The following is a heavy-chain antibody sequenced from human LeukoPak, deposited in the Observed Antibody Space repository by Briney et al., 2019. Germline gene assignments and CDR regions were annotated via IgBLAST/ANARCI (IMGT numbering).Heavy chain of an antibody. CDR2: INSDGSST. CDR1: GFTFSSYW. D-gene: IGHD2-2*01. J-gene: IGHJ4*02. CDR3: ARGPRGDDIVVVPAADIDY. Sequence: TGGSLRLSCAASGFTFSSYWMHWVRQAPGKGLVWVSRINSDGSSTSYADSVKGRFTISRDNAKNTLYLQMNSLRAEDTAVYYCARGPRGDDIVVVPAADIDYRGQGTLVTVSS. V-gene: IGHV3-74*01.